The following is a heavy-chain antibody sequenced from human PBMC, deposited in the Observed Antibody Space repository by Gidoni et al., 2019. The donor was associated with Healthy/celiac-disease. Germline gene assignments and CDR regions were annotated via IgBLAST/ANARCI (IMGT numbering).Heavy chain of an antibody. Sequence: EVQLVASGGGLVKPGGSLRLSCAASGFTFSSYSMNWVRQAPGKGLEWVSSISSSSSYIYYADSVKGRFTISRDNAKNSLYLQMNSLRAEDTAVYYCARDRTIFGVVIKDYWGQGTLVTVSS. D-gene: IGHD3-3*01. CDR1: GFTFSSYS. CDR3: ARDRTIFGVVIKDY. CDR2: ISSSSSYI. J-gene: IGHJ4*02. V-gene: IGHV3-21*01.